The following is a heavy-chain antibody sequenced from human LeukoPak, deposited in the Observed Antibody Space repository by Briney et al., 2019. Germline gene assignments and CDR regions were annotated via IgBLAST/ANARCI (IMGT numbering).Heavy chain of an antibody. D-gene: IGHD3-10*01. V-gene: IGHV1-46*01. Sequence: ASVKVSCKASGYTFTSYYMHWVRQAPGQGLEWMGIINPSGGSTSYARKFQGRVTMTRDMSTSTVYMELSSLRSEDTAVYYCARDYFFGAVTNWFDPWGQGTLVTVSS. CDR1: GYTFTSYY. CDR2: INPSGGST. J-gene: IGHJ5*02. CDR3: ARDYFFGAVTNWFDP.